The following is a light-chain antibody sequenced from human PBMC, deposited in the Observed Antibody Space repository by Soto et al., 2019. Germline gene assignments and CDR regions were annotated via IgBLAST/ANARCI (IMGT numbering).Light chain of an antibody. Sequence: EIVLTQSPGTLSLSPGERATLSCRASQSVSSSYLAWYQQKPGQAPRLLIYGASSRATGIPDRFSGSGYGTDFTLTISRLEPEDFAVYYCHHYGSSLPDTFGQGTRLEIK. CDR2: GAS. CDR3: HHYGSSLPDT. J-gene: IGKJ5*01. CDR1: QSVSSSY. V-gene: IGKV3-20*01.